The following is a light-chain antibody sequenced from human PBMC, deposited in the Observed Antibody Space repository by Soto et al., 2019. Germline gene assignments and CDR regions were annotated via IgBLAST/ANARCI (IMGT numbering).Light chain of an antibody. Sequence: EMVMTQSPTTLSVSPGERATISCRASQSISINLAWYQQKPGQAPRLLIYDASIRATGIPARFRGSGSETEFTLTINSLQSEDFGVYYCHQYHNWPPNTFGQGTRLEIK. V-gene: IGKV3-15*01. CDR3: HQYHNWPPNT. J-gene: IGKJ2*01. CDR1: QSISIN. CDR2: DAS.